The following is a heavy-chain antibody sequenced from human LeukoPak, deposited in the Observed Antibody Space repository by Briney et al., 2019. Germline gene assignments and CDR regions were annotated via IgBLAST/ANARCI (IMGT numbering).Heavy chain of an antibody. V-gene: IGHV4-39*07. Sequence: SETLSLTCTVSGGSISSSSYYWGWIRQPPGKGLEWIGSIYYSGSTYYNPSLKSRVTISVDTSKNQFSLKLSFVTAADTAVYYCARQGSQSIVVVTDGWFDPWGQGTLVTVSS. CDR1: GGSISSSSYY. CDR3: ARQGSQSIVVVTDGWFDP. J-gene: IGHJ5*02. D-gene: IGHD2-21*02. CDR2: IYYSGST.